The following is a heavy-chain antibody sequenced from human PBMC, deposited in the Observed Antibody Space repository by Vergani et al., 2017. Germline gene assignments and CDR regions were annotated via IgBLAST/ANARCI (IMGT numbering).Heavy chain of an antibody. CDR2: ISSSSSTI. CDR1: GFTFSSYS. D-gene: IGHD3-10*01. Sequence: EVQLVESGGGLVQPGGSLRLSCAASGFTFSSYSMNWVRQAPGKGLEWVSYISSSSSTIYYADFVKGRFTISRDNAKNSMYLQMNSLRAEDTAVYYCARDPDGELFSYYYYGMDVWGQGTTVTVSS. CDR3: ARDPDGELFSYYYYGMDV. J-gene: IGHJ6*02. V-gene: IGHV3-48*01.